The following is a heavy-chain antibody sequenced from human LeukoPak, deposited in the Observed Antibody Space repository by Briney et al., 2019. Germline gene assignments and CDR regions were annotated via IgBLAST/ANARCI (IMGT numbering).Heavy chain of an antibody. CDR3: AREVSSSSHFDY. D-gene: IGHD6-6*01. Sequence: ASVKVSCKTSGYAFTGYYIHWVRQAPGQGLEWMGWINPNSGGTNYAQKFQGRVTMTRDTSLSTAYMELSRLRSDDTAVYYCAREVSSSSHFDYWGQGTLVTVSS. CDR2: INPNSGGT. V-gene: IGHV1-2*02. CDR1: GYAFTGYY. J-gene: IGHJ4*02.